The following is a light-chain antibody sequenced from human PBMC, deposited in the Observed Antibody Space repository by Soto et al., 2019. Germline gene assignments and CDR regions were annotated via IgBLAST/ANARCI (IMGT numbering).Light chain of an antibody. CDR1: QTISTC. V-gene: IGKV1-39*01. CDR2: RAS. CDR3: QQSYSSPPWT. Sequence: DLQVTQSPSSLSASVGDRVTISCRASQTISTCLNWYQQKPGTAPRLLIYRASSVNSGVPPRFSGSGSGRDFTLTISSLRPEDIATYFCQQSYSSPPWTFGQGTKVDIK. J-gene: IGKJ1*01.